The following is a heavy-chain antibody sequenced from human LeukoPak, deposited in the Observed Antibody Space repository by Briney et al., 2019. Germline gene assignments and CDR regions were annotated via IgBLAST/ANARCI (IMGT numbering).Heavy chain of an antibody. CDR3: TTFDYAAFLI. J-gene: IGHJ3*02. Sequence: GGSLRLSCGVSGLPSSNAWMSRVRQAPGKGLEWVGRFQSKTEGGTRDYAAPVKGRFTISRDDSKNTLYLQMNGLKAEDTAVYYCTTFDYAAFLIWGQGTIVTVSS. D-gene: IGHD4/OR15-4a*01. V-gene: IGHV3-15*05. CDR1: GLPSSNAW. CDR2: FQSKTEGGTR.